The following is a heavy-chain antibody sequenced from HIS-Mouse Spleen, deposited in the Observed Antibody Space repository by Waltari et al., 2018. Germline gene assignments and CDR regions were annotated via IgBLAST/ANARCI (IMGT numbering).Heavy chain of an antibody. CDR1: GGSISRSSYY. V-gene: IGHV4-39*07. CDR3: AREIPYSSSWYDWYFDL. CDR2: IYYSGRT. D-gene: IGHD6-13*01. J-gene: IGHJ2*01. Sequence: QLQLQESGPGLVKPSETLSLTCTVSGGSISRSSYYWGWIRQPPGKGLEWIGSIYYSGRTYDNPALKSRLTVSVDTSKNQSSLKRSSVTAADTAVYYCAREIPYSSSWYDWYFDLWGRGTLVTVSS.